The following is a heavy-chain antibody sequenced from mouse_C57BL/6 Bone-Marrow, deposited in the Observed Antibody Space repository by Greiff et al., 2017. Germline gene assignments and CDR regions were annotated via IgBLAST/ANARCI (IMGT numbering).Heavy chain of an antibody. J-gene: IGHJ2*01. CDR2: IYPRSGNT. D-gene: IGHD2-2*01. V-gene: IGHV1-81*01. CDR1: GYTFTSYG. CDR3: AREDGYDLYYFDY. Sequence: VHLVESGAELARPGASVKLSCKASGYTFTSYGISWVNQRTGQGLEWIGEIYPRSGNTYYNEKFKGKATLTADKSSSTAYMELRSLTSEDSAVYFCAREDGYDLYYFDYWGQGTTLTVSS.